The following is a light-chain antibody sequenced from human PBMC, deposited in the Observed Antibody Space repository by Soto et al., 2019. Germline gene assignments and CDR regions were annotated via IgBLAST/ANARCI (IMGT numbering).Light chain of an antibody. CDR2: DAS. Sequence: EIVMTQSPATLSVSPGERATLSCRASQSVKTHLAWYQQKPGQPPRLLMYDASTRATGIPARFSGSGSGTAFTLTSSSPQSEDFGVYFCNQYNVWPTLILGGGTKVDIK. CDR1: QSVKTH. V-gene: IGKV3-15*01. CDR3: NQYNVWPTLI. J-gene: IGKJ4*01.